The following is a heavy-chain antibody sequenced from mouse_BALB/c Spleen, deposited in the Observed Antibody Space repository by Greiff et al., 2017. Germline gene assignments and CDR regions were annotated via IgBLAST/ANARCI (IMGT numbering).Heavy chain of an antibody. V-gene: IGHV1-4*02. J-gene: IGHJ4*01. D-gene: IGHD2-14*01. Sequence: QVQLKQSAAELARPGASVKMSCKASGYTFTSYTMHWVKQRPGQGLEWIGYINPSSGYTEYNQKFKDKTTLTADKSSSTAYMQLSSLTSEDSAVYYCARKRYDYAMDYWGQGTSVTVSS. CDR3: ARKRYDYAMDY. CDR1: GYTFTSYT. CDR2: INPSSGYT.